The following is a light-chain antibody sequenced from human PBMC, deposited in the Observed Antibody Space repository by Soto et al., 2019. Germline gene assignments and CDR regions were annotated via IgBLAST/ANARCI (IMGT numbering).Light chain of an antibody. CDR1: QSISSW. J-gene: IGKJ3*01. CDR2: DAS. CDR3: QQYNSYSPAFT. Sequence: DIQMPQSPSTLSGSVGDRVTITCRASQSISSWLAWYQQKPGKAPKLLIYDASSLESGVPSRFSGSGSGTEFTLTISSLQPEDFATYYCQQYNSYSPAFTFGPGTKVDI. V-gene: IGKV1-5*01.